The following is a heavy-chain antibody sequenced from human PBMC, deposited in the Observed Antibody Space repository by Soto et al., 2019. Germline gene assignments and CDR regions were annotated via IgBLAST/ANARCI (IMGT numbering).Heavy chain of an antibody. CDR3: ARMGDYYGSGSYFYYYYYMDV. CDR2: INHSGST. V-gene: IGHV4-34*01. J-gene: IGHJ6*03. D-gene: IGHD3-10*01. Sequence: QVQLQQWGAGLLKPSETLSLTCAVYGGSFSGYYWSWIRQPPGKGLEWIGEINHSGSTNYNPSLKSRVTISVDTSKNQFFLKLSSVAAADTAVYYCARMGDYYGSGSYFYYYYYMDVWGKGTTVTVSS. CDR1: GGSFSGYY.